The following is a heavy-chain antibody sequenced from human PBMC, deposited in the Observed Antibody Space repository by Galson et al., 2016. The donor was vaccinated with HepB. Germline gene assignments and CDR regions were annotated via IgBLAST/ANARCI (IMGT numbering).Heavy chain of an antibody. J-gene: IGHJ4*02. D-gene: IGHD2-2*02. Sequence: SLRLSCAASGFTFSNYGMHWVRQAPGKGLEWVSYIGSSSSSIYYADSVKGRFTISRDNAENSLYLQMNSLRDEDTAMYFCARVRYTIGYMFDYWGQGTLVTVSS. CDR3: ARVRYTIGYMFDY. CDR1: GFTFSNYG. V-gene: IGHV3-48*02. CDR2: IGSSSSSI.